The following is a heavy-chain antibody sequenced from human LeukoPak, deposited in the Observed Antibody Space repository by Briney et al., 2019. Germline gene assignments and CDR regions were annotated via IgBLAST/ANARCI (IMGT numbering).Heavy chain of an antibody. CDR3: ATYNSSGFGN. J-gene: IGHJ4*02. D-gene: IGHD3-22*01. V-gene: IGHV4-59*01. CDR2: IHDSGRS. CDR1: GGSISRYY. Sequence: SATLSLTCTVSGGSISRYYWSWIRQSPGKGLEWIAYIHDSGRSNSHPSLKSRVSISVDTFQKQFFLRLSSVTAADTAVYYCATYNSSGFGNWGQGTLVTVSS.